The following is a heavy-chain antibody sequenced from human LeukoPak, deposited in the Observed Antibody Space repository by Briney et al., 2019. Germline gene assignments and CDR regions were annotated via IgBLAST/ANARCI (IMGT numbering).Heavy chain of an antibody. V-gene: IGHV3-48*03. J-gene: IGHJ6*04. Sequence: GGSLRLPCAASGFTFSSYEMNWVRQAPGKGLEWVSYISSSGSTIYYADSVKSRFTISRDNAKNSLYLQMNSLRAEGTAVYYCAELGITMIGGVWGKGTTVTISS. D-gene: IGHD3-10*02. CDR1: GFTFSSYE. CDR3: AELGITMIGGV. CDR2: ISSSGSTI.